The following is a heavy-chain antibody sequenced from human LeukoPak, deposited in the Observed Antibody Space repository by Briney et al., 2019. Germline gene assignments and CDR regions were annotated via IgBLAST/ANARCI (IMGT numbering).Heavy chain of an antibody. CDR2: ISSTSSTI. CDR3: ARAAPYYYDSSGYSAFDS. Sequence: GGSLRLSCAASGFTFRSYSMHWVRQAPGKGLEWVSYISSTSSTIYYADSVKGRFTISRDNAKDSLYLQMNSLRDEDTAVYYCARAAPYYYDSSGYSAFDSWGQGTMVTVSA. D-gene: IGHD3-22*01. J-gene: IGHJ3*02. V-gene: IGHV3-48*02. CDR1: GFTFRSYS.